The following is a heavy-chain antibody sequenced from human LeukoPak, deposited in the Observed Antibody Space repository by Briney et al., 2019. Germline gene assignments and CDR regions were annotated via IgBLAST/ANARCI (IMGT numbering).Heavy chain of an antibody. Sequence: ASVKVSCKVSGYTLTELSMHWVRQAPGKGLEWMGGFDPEDGETIYAQKFQGRVTMTEDTSTDTAYMELSSLRSEDTAVYYCARGMYCSSTSCPTEYFQHWGQGTLVTVSS. CDR3: ARGMYCSSTSCPTEYFQH. CDR1: GYTLTELS. J-gene: IGHJ1*01. D-gene: IGHD2-2*01. V-gene: IGHV1-24*01. CDR2: FDPEDGET.